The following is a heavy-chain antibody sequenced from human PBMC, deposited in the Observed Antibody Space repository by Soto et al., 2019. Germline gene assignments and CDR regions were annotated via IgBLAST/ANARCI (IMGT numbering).Heavy chain of an antibody. Sequence: GGSLRLSCAASGFTISSYGMHWVRQAPGKGLEWVAVISYDGSNKYYADSVKGRFTISRDNSKNTLYLQMNSLRAEDTAVYYCAKDFKPRDMVRGVRYLPDYWGQGTLVTVSS. V-gene: IGHV3-30*18. D-gene: IGHD3-10*01. CDR1: GFTISSYG. CDR3: AKDFKPRDMVRGVRYLPDY. J-gene: IGHJ4*02. CDR2: ISYDGSNK.